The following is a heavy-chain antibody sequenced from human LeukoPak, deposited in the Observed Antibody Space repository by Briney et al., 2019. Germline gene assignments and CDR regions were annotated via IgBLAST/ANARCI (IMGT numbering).Heavy chain of an antibody. CDR3: ARPRDSYYFDY. Sequence: SETLSLTCAVSGYSVSSGYYWGWIRQPPGRGLEWIGSIYHSETTYYNPSLKSRVTISVDTSKNQFSLKLSSVTAADTAVYYCARPRDSYYFDYWGQGTLVTVSS. D-gene: IGHD3/OR15-3a*01. V-gene: IGHV4-38-2*01. J-gene: IGHJ4*02. CDR2: IYHSETT. CDR1: GYSVSSGYY.